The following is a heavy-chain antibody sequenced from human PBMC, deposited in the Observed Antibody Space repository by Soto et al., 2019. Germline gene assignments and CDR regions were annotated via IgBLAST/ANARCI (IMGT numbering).Heavy chain of an antibody. CDR3: ARIDFWSGMDV. V-gene: IGHV3-74*01. CDR2: INSDGSST. J-gene: IGHJ6*02. CDR1: GFTFSSFW. D-gene: IGHD3-3*01. Sequence: EVQLVESGGGLVQPGGSLRVSCAASGFTFSSFWMYWVRQAPGKGLAWVSRINSDGSSTNYADSVRGRVTISRDNAKNTLYLQMNSPRAEDTAVYYCARIDFWSGMDVWGQGTTVTVSS.